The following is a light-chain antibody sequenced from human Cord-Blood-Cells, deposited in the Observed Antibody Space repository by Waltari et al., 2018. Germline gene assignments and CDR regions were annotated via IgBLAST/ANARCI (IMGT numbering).Light chain of an antibody. Sequence: EIVLTQSPGTLSLSPGERATLSCRASQSVSSSYLAWYQQKPGQAPRLLICGASSRATGIPDRFSGSGSGTDCTLTISRLEPEDFAVYYCQQYGSSPPYTFGQGTKLEIK. CDR3: QQYGSSPPYT. CDR1: QSVSSSY. V-gene: IGKV3-20*01. J-gene: IGKJ2*01. CDR2: GAS.